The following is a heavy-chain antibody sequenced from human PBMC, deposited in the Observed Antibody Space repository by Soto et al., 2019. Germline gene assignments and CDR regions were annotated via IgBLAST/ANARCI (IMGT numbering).Heavy chain of an antibody. V-gene: IGHV4-34*01. CDR2: INHRGST. Sequence: SETLSLTCAVYGGSFSGYYWSWIRQPPGKGLEWIGEINHRGSTNYNPSLKSRVTISVDTSKNQFSLKLSSVTAADTAVYYCARGHLRGIYYYYGMDVWGQGTTVTVSS. CDR1: GGSFSGYY. CDR3: ARGHLRGIYYYYGMDV. J-gene: IGHJ6*02.